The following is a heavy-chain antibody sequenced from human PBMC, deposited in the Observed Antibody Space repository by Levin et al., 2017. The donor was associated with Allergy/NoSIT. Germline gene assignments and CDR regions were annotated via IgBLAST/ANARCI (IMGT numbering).Heavy chain of an antibody. Sequence: SETLSLTCAVYGGSFSGYYWSWIRQPPGKGLEWIGEINHSGSTNYNPSLKSRVTISVDTSKNQFSLKLSSVTAADTAVYYCARGRIFGVVKRFDPWGQGTLVTVSS. J-gene: IGHJ5*02. CDR3: ARGRIFGVVKRFDP. CDR1: GGSFSGYY. V-gene: IGHV4-34*01. D-gene: IGHD3-3*01. CDR2: INHSGST.